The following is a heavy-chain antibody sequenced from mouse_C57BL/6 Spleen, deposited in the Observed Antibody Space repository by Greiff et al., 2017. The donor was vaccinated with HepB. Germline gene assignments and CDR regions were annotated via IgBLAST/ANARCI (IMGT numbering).Heavy chain of an antibody. CDR1: GFTFSSYA. CDR3: ARDRGYSGFAY. D-gene: IGHD3-3*01. J-gene: IGHJ3*01. Sequence: EVQRVESGGGLVKPGGSLKLSCAASGFTFSSYAMSWVRQTPEKRLEWVATISDGGSYTYYPDNVKGRFTISRDNAKNNLYLQMSHLKSEDTAMYYCARDRGYSGFAYWGQGTLVTVSA. CDR2: ISDGGSYT. V-gene: IGHV5-4*01.